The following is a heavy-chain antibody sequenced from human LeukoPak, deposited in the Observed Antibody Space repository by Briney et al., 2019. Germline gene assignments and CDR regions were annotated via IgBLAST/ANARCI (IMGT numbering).Heavy chain of an antibody. J-gene: IGHJ4*02. CDR1: GFAFDDHP. V-gene: IGHV3-43*02. CDR2: ISGDGATT. D-gene: IGHD6-13*01. CDR3: AKKSGAPANFDY. Sequence: EGSLRLSCAASGFAFDDHPMHWVRQVPGKGLEWVSLISGDGATTSYAASLRGRFTISRDNTKNSLYLQMNNLRTEDTALYYCAKKSGAPANFDYWGRGTLVTVSS.